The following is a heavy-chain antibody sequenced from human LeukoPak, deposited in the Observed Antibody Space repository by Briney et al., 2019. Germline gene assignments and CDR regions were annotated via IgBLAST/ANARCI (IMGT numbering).Heavy chain of an antibody. CDR1: GFTFSSYA. J-gene: IGHJ4*02. Sequence: VGSLRLSCAASGFTFSSYAISWVRQAPGKGLEWVSAISGSGGSTYYAESVKGRFTISRDNSKNTLYLQMNSLRAEDTAVYYCAKDLRWELLRPNYFDYWGKGTLVTVSS. V-gene: IGHV3-23*01. D-gene: IGHD1-26*01. CDR3: AKDLRWELLRPNYFDY. CDR2: ISGSGGST.